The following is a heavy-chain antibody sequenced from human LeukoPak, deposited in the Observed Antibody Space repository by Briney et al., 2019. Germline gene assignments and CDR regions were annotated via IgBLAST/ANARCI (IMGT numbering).Heavy chain of an antibody. CDR1: GFSFGGYG. CDR2: ITYDGRNK. V-gene: IGHV3-30*03. D-gene: IGHD3-22*01. J-gene: IGHJ4*02. CDR3: ARDYDSSGSFAY. Sequence: PGRSLRLSCAASGFSFGGYGMHWVRQAPGRGLEWVAVITYDGRNKYYADSVKGRFTISRDNAKNSLYLQMNSLRAEDTAVYYCARDYDSSGSFAYWGQGTLVTVSS.